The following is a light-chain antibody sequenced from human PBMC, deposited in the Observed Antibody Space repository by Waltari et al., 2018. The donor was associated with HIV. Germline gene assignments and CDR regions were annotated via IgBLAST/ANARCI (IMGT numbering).Light chain of an antibody. CDR1: SSDVGGYNH. CDR3: SSYTSSSTLEV. J-gene: IGLJ3*02. CDR2: DVS. Sequence: QSALTQPASVSGSPGQSITISCTGTSSDVGGYNHVSWYQQPPGKAPKLMIYDVSHRPSGVSNRFSGSKSGNTASLTISGLQAEDEADYYCSSYTSSSTLEVFGGGTKLTVL. V-gene: IGLV2-14*03.